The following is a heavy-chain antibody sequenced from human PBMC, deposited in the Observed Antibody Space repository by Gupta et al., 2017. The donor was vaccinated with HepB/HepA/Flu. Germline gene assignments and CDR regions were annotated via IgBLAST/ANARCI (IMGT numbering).Heavy chain of an antibody. CDR2: IYSGGST. D-gene: IGHD6-19*01. Sequence: EVQLVEFGGGLVQPGGSLRLSCAASGFPVSTNYMSWVRQAPGKGLEWVSVIYSGGSTYYADSVKGRFTISRDNSRNTLYLQMNSLRVEDTAVFYCARDLYSSGWYPYYWGQGTLVTVSS. CDR1: GFPVSTNY. J-gene: IGHJ4*02. CDR3: ARDLYSSGWYPYY. V-gene: IGHV3-66*01.